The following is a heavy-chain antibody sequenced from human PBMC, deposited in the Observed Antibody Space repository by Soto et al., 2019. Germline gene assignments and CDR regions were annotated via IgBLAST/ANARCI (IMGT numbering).Heavy chain of an antibody. J-gene: IGHJ6*03. V-gene: IGHV1-69*04. CDR3: AREGYSSSSYYYYMDV. CDR1: GGTFSSYT. D-gene: IGHD6-6*01. Sequence: GASVKVSCKASGGTFSSYTISWVRQAPGQGLEWMGRIIPILGIANYAQKFQGRVTITADKSTSTAYMELSSLRSEDTAVYYCAREGYSSSSYYYYMDVWGKVNTVTVSS. CDR2: IIPILGIA.